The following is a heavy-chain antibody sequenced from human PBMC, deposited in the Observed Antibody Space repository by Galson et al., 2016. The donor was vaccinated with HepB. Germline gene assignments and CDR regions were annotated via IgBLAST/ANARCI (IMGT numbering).Heavy chain of an antibody. Sequence: SLRLSCAASGFRFSSYTMNWVRQAPGKGLEWVANIKPDGSEKYYVDSVKGRFTISRDNAKNSLYLQMNSLRAEDSAVYYCARRSCSATACYSASYKCFDSWGQGTLVTVSS. CDR1: GFRFSSYT. J-gene: IGHJ4*02. D-gene: IGHD2-15*01. CDR2: IKPDGSEK. CDR3: ARRSCSATACYSASYKCFDS. V-gene: IGHV3-7*01.